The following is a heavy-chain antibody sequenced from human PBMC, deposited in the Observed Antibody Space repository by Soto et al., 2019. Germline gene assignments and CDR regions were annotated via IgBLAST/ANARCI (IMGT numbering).Heavy chain of an antibody. CDR3: VRAMDYPVSSGYTRCFDY. CDR1: GFSLSDHY. CDR2: SRDTAQGYST. J-gene: IGHJ4*02. V-gene: IGHV3-72*01. Sequence: EVQLVDSGGGLVQPGGSLSLSCAASGFSLSDHYIDWVRQAPGKGLEWFGRSRDTAQGYSTESAAAVKGRFTTSRNDSKNSVLLQMDSLKTEDTEVSYWVRAMDYPVSSGYTRCFDYWGQGTLVTAS. D-gene: IGHD3-22*01.